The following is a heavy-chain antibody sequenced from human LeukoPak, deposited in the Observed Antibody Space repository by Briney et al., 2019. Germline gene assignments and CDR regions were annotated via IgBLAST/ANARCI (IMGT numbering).Heavy chain of an antibody. CDR1: GYTFTSYD. V-gene: IGHV1-8*03. CDR2: MNPNSGNT. D-gene: IGHD6-6*01. Sequence: ASVKVSCKASGYTFTSYDINWVRQATGQGLEWMGWMNPNSGNTGYAQKFQGRVTITRNTSISTAYMELSSLRAEDTAVYYCAKGGIAARPDDYWGQGTLVTVSS. CDR3: AKGGIAARPDDY. J-gene: IGHJ4*02.